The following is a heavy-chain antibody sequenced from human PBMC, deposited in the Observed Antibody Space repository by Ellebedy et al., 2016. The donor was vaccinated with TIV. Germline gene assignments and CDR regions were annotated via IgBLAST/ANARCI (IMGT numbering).Heavy chain of an antibody. CDR2: IYYSGST. Sequence: SETLSLXXTVSGRSISSSYWSWIRQPPGKGLEWIGYIYYSGSTNYNPSLKSRVTISVDTSKNQFSLKLSSVTAADTAVYYCARGPPVGRLDSWGQGILVTVSS. V-gene: IGHV4-59*12. D-gene: IGHD1-26*01. CDR3: ARGPPVGRLDS. J-gene: IGHJ4*02. CDR1: GRSISSSY.